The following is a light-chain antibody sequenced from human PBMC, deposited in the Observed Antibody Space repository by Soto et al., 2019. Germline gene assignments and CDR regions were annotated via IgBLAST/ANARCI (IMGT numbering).Light chain of an antibody. J-gene: IGLJ3*02. CDR1: SSNIENNY. CDR3: ATWDDSLNGV. Sequence: QSVLTQPPSVSGTPGQSVTISCSGSSSNIENNYVFWYQQFPGTAPRLLIYSDHRRPSGVPDRFAGSKSGTSAYLAISGLRSEDEGDYYCATWDDSLNGVFGGGTKLTVL. CDR2: SDH. V-gene: IGLV1-47*02.